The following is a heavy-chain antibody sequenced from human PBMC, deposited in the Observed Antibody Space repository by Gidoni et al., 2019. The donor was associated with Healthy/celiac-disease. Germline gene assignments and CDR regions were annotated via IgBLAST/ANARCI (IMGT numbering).Heavy chain of an antibody. D-gene: IGHD2-21*02. CDR1: GYTFTSYD. CDR3: ARGGAVVTALSSYYYYYGMDV. Sequence: QVQLVQSGPEVKKPGASVNVSCKAPGYTFTSYDINWVRQATGQGLEGMGWMNPNSGNTGYAQKFQGRVTMTRNTSISTAYMELSSLRSEDTAVYYCARGGAVVTALSSYYYYYGMDVWGQGTTVTVSS. V-gene: IGHV1-8*01. J-gene: IGHJ6*02. CDR2: MNPNSGNT.